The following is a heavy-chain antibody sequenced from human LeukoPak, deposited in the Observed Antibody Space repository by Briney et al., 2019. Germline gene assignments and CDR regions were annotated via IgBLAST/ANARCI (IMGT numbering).Heavy chain of an antibody. D-gene: IGHD6-19*01. J-gene: IGHJ4*02. V-gene: IGHV4-30-4*02. CDR2: IYYSGST. Sequence: SETLSLTCTVSGGSISSGDYYWSWIRQPPGKGLEWIGYIYYSGSTYYNPSLKSRVTISVDTSKNQFSLKLSSVTAGDTAVYYCARDPRAGYSSGWSSWGQGTLVTVSS. CDR3: ARDPRAGYSSGWSS. CDR1: GGSISSGDYY.